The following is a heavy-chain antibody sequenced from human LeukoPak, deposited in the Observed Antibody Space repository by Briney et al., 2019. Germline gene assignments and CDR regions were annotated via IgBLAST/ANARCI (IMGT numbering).Heavy chain of an antibody. D-gene: IGHD2-21*02. V-gene: IGHV1-2*02. CDR2: MHPGNGNT. Sequence: EASVKVSCKASGYRFISNYIQWVRQAPGLGPEWMGWMHPGNGNTRYAEKFQGRVTMTRDTSINTAYMDLSSLRSDDTAVYYCAREGSYCDGGDCYSFDFWGQGTLITVSS. J-gene: IGHJ4*02. CDR3: AREGSYCDGGDCYSFDF. CDR1: GYRFISNY.